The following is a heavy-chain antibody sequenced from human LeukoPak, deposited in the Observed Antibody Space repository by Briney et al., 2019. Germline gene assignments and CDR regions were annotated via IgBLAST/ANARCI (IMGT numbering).Heavy chain of an antibody. D-gene: IGHD5-12*01. CDR1: GGSFSGYY. Sequence: PSETLSLTCAVYGGSFSGYYWSWIRQPPGKGLEWIGEINHSGSTNYNPSLKSRVTISVDTSKNQFSLKLSSVTAADTAVYYCARESVATTTNWFDPWGQGTLVTVSS. CDR3: ARESVATTTNWFDP. V-gene: IGHV4-34*01. CDR2: INHSGST. J-gene: IGHJ5*02.